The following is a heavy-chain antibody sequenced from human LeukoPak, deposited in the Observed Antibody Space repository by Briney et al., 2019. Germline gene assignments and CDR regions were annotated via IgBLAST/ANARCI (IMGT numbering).Heavy chain of an antibody. J-gene: IGHJ4*02. Sequence: GGSLRLSCKASGFTFSTYWMSWVRQAPGKGLGWVANIKQDGSEKYYVDSVKGRFTISRDNAKNLLYLQMNSLRAEDTAMYFCARDSAGNDYWGQGTLVTVSS. CDR3: ARDSAGNDY. V-gene: IGHV3-7*01. D-gene: IGHD6-13*01. CDR2: IKQDGSEK. CDR1: GFTFSTYW.